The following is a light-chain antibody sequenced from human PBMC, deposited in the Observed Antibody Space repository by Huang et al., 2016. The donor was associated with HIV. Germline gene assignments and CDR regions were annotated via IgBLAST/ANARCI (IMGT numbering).Light chain of an antibody. CDR2: AAS. CDR3: QQLHDYPVT. CDR1: QDISNS. J-gene: IGKJ5*01. Sequence: IQLTQSPSSLSASVGDRIIITCRASQDISNSLAWYQQKPGKAPKSLIFAASTLQSGVPSRFSGSASGTYFTLTINGLQPEDFATYYCQQLHDYPVTFGQGTRL. V-gene: IGKV1-9*01.